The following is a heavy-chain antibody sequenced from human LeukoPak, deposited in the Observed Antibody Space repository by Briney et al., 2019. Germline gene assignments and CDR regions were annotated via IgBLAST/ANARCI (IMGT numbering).Heavy chain of an antibody. V-gene: IGHV3-23*01. J-gene: IGHJ6*03. Sequence: GGSLRLSCAASGLPFSSHWLSWVRQAPGKGLEWVSLISGSGGGTYYADSVKGRFAVSRDNSKDTLYLQLNSLRAEDTAVYYCAKNRGAGSHYYYHMNVWGKGTTVTVSS. D-gene: IGHD1-26*01. CDR2: ISGSGGGT. CDR1: GLPFSSHW. CDR3: AKNRGAGSHYYYHMNV.